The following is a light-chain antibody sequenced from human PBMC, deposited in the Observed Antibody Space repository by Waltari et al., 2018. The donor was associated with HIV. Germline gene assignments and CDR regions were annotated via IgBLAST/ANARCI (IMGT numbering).Light chain of an antibody. CDR1: SSDIDGYNY. J-gene: IGLJ2*01. CDR3: SSYTSSSTKV. CDR2: DVS. Sequence: QSALTQPASVSGSPGQSITISCTGTSSDIDGYNYVSWYQQHPGKAPKRMIYDVSNRPSGLSNRFSGSKSGNTASLTISGIQAEDEADYYCSSYTSSSTKVFGGGTKLTVL. V-gene: IGLV2-14*03.